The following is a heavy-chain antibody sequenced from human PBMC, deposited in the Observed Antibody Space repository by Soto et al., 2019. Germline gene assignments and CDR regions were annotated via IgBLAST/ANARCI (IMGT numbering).Heavy chain of an antibody. CDR1: GGSINSDNYY. J-gene: IGHJ3*02. Sequence: QVQLQESGPGLVKPSQTLSLTCTVSGGSINSDNYYWSWIRQPPGKGLEWIGYIYYSGSTYYNPSLKSRVTISLDTSKNQCSLKLTSVTAADTAVYYCARGHLLDYDRLRDTFDIWGQGTMVTVSS. D-gene: IGHD3-22*01. CDR2: IYYSGST. V-gene: IGHV4-30-4*01. CDR3: ARGHLLDYDRLRDTFDI.